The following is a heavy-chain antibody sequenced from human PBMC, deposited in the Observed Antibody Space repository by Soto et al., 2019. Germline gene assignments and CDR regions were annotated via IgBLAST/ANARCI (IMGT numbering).Heavy chain of an antibody. D-gene: IGHD3-10*01. J-gene: IGHJ4*02. CDR3: AKGAVVRGVYDLDY. V-gene: IGHV3-23*01. Sequence: EVQLLESGGGLVQPGGSLRLSCAASGFTFSSYAMNWVRQAPGKGLEWVSGISGSGGSTYYADSVKGRFTISRDNSKNTLYLQMNSLRAEDTAVYYCAKGAVVRGVYDLDYWGQGTLVTVSS. CDR2: ISGSGGST. CDR1: GFTFSSYA.